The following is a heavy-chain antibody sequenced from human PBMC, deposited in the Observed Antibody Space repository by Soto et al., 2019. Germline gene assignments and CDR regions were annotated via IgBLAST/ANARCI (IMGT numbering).Heavy chain of an antibody. Sequence: QINLKESGPTLVKPTQTLTLTCSLSGFSLTTAGVGVGWVRQSPGEALERLALIYWDDDERYSPSLKTRLTITKDPSKNQVVLIMTNMDPEDTATYYCAHSRNLITEDAQVGDFDYWGQGTLVTVSS. CDR3: AHSRNLITEDAQVGDFDY. V-gene: IGHV2-5*02. D-gene: IGHD3-10*01. J-gene: IGHJ4*02. CDR1: GFSLTTAGVG. CDR2: IYWDDDE.